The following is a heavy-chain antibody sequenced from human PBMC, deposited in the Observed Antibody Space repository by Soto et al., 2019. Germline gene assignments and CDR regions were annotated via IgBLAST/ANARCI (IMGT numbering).Heavy chain of an antibody. CDR3: ARCDVCYPGGDDAFDL. J-gene: IGHJ3*01. CDR1: GGTFSSHA. D-gene: IGHD2-21*02. CDR2: IIPMFGTT. Sequence: QVQLVQSGAEVKKPGSSVTVSCKTSGGTFSSHALTWLRQAPGQGLEWMGGIIPMFGTTYTSQKFQGRVAISADETTSTLELSSLRSEDTAVYFCARCDVCYPGGDDAFDLWGQGTTVIVSS. V-gene: IGHV1-69*01.